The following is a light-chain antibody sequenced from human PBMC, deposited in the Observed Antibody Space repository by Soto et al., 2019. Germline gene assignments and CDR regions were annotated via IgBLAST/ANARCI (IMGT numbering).Light chain of an antibody. Sequence: IISRASQSGSTRLAWYQQKPGKAPKVLIYDASSWAGGVPSRFTGSASETELPLPITCLQADDFATYSGPQYSVYWTFGQGTKVDIK. CDR2: DAS. CDR1: QSGSTR. V-gene: IGKV1-5*02. CDR3: PQYSVYWT. J-gene: IGKJ1*01.